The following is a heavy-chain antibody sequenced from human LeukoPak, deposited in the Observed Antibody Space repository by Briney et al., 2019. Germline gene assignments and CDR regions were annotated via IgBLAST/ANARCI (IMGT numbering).Heavy chain of an antibody. CDR1: GFTFSSYA. D-gene: IGHD6-13*01. CDR2: ISGSGGTT. Sequence: PGGSLRLSCAASGFTFSSYAMSWVRQAPWKGLEWVSAISGSGGTTYYADFVKGRFTISRDNSKNMLYLQMNSLRAEDTAVYYCAKGTGYYYMEVWGKGTTVTVSS. V-gene: IGHV3-23*01. J-gene: IGHJ6*03. CDR3: AKGTGYYYMEV.